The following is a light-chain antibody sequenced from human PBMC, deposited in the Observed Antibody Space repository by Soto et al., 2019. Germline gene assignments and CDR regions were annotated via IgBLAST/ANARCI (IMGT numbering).Light chain of an antibody. V-gene: IGLV2-14*01. Sequence: QSALTQPASVSGSPGQSITISCTGTSSDVGGHNYVSWYQQYPGKAPKLMIYDVSNRPSGVSNRFSGSKSGNTASLTISGLQAEDEADYYCSSYTSSRTVVFGGGTKLTVL. J-gene: IGLJ2*01. CDR2: DVS. CDR3: SSYTSSRTVV. CDR1: SSDVGGHNY.